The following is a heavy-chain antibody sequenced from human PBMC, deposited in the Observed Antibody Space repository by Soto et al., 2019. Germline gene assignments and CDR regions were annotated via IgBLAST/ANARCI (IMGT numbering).Heavy chain of an antibody. J-gene: IGHJ4*02. CDR3: ARHGPIAAAGTVFDY. V-gene: IGHV4-59*08. D-gene: IGHD6-13*01. Sequence: SETLSLTCTVSGGSISSYYWSWIRQPPGKGLEWIGYIYYSGSTDYNPSLKSRVTISVDTSKNQFSLKLSSVTAADTAVYYCARHGPIAAAGTVFDYWGQGTLVTVSS. CDR1: GGSISSYY. CDR2: IYYSGST.